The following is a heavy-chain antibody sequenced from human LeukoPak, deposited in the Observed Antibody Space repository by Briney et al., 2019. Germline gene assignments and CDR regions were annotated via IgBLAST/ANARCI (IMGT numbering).Heavy chain of an antibody. CDR3: ARDSGADYGGKGRPDAFDI. Sequence: GASVKVSCKASGYTFTSYAMNWVRQAPGQGLEWMGWINTNTGNPTYAQGFTGRFVFSLDTSVSTAYLQISSLKAEDTAVYYCARDSGADYGGKGRPDAFDIWGQGTMVTVSS. D-gene: IGHD4-23*01. CDR2: INTNTGNP. V-gene: IGHV7-4-1*02. J-gene: IGHJ3*02. CDR1: GYTFTSYA.